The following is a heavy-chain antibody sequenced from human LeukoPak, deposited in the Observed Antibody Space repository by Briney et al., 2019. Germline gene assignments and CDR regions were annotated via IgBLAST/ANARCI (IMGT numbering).Heavy chain of an antibody. CDR3: ARDLTSTSWYFDFQH. Sequence: GGSLRLSCAASGFTFSSYWMHWVRQAPGKGLVWVSRINSDGSSTSYADSVKGRLTISRDNAKNTLYLQMNSLRVEDTAVYYCARDLTSTSWYFDFQHWGQGTLVTVSS. J-gene: IGHJ1*01. CDR1: GFTFSSYW. D-gene: IGHD2-2*01. V-gene: IGHV3-74*01. CDR2: INSDGSST.